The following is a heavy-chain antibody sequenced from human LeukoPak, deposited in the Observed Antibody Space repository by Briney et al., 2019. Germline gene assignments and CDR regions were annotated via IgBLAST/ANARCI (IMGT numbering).Heavy chain of an antibody. CDR1: GYTFTSYG. CDR2: ISAYNGNT. CDR3: ARASSSPEDYYYGMDV. Sequence: ASVKVSCKASGYTFTSYGISWVRQAPGQGLEWMGWISAYNGNTNYAQKLQGRVTMATDTSTSTAYMELRSLRSDDTAVYYCARASSSPEDYYYGMDVWGQGTTVTVSS. D-gene: IGHD6-6*01. J-gene: IGHJ6*02. V-gene: IGHV1-18*01.